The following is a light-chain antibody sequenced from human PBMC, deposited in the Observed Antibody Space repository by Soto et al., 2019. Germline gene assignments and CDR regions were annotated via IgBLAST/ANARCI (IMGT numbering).Light chain of an antibody. CDR1: QYFSNK. CDR2: GAS. CDR3: KQYKEWPPFT. Sequence: EIVMTQSPATLSVSPGETATLSCRASQYFSNKVAWYQQKPGQAPSLLILGASTRATGVPARFSGSGSGTEFTLSISSLQSEDFAVYYCKQYKEWPPFTSGQGTRLEIK. J-gene: IGKJ5*01. V-gene: IGKV3-15*01.